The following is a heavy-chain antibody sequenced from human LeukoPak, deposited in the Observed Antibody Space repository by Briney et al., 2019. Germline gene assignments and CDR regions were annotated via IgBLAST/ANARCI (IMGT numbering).Heavy chain of an antibody. Sequence: KAGGSLRLSCAASEFTFSRYGMNWVRQPPGKGLEWVSSTSWSSTYIYYAESVKGRFTISRDNAKNSLFLQMNTLRAEDTAVYYCASGSYSFDFWGQGALVTVSS. J-gene: IGHJ4*02. CDR1: EFTFSRYG. V-gene: IGHV3-21*06. CDR3: ASGSYSFDF. CDR2: TSWSSTYI. D-gene: IGHD1-26*01.